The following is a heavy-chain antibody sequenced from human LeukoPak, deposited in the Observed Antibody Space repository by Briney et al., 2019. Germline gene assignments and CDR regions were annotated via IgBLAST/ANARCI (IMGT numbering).Heavy chain of an antibody. CDR2: INPNSGGT. CDR1: GYTFTGYY. D-gene: IGHD3-22*01. Sequence: ASVKVSCKASGYTFTGYYMHWVRQAPGQGLEWMGWINPNSGGTNYAQKFQGRVTMTRDTSISTAYMELSRLRSDDTAVYYCARDPLIDYYDSSGYLGGHFDYWGQGTLVTVSS. V-gene: IGHV1-2*02. CDR3: ARDPLIDYYDSSGYLGGHFDY. J-gene: IGHJ4*02.